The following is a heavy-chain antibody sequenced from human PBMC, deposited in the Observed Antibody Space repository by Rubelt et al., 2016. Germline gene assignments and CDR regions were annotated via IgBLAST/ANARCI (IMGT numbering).Heavy chain of an antibody. CDR1: GFTFADYP. V-gene: IGHV3-23*04. CDR3: AKDFTQNWFDP. J-gene: IGHJ5*02. CDR2: ISGSGATT. Sequence: EVQLVESGGGLVEPWRSLRLSCATSGFTFADYPMSWFRQAPGKGLECVSGISGSGATTYYADSVKGRFTFSRDNSKNTLYRQMNSLRVEDTAVYYCAKDFTQNWFDPWGQGTLVTVSS. D-gene: IGHD2-15*01.